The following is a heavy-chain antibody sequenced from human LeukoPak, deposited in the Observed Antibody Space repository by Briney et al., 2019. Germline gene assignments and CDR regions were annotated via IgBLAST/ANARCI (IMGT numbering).Heavy chain of an antibody. Sequence: GGSLRLSCAASGFTFSSYAMSWVRQAPGKGLEWVSAISGSGISTYYADSVKGRFTISRDNAKSTLYLQMNSLRVEDTAVYYCATYSTRNAREFQSWGQGTLVTVSS. CDR2: ISGSGIST. CDR1: GFTFSSYA. V-gene: IGHV3-23*01. CDR3: ATYSTRNAREFQS. J-gene: IGHJ1*01. D-gene: IGHD4-11*01.